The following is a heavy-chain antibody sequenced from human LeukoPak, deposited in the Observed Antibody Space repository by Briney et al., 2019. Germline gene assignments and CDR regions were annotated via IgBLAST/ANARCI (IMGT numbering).Heavy chain of an antibody. CDR2: INMYTANP. J-gene: IGHJ4*02. D-gene: IGHD3-16*01. CDR3: ARPDNDDDFDY. V-gene: IGHV7-4-1*02. Sequence: GASVKVSCKASGYTFTRYAINWLRQAPGQGLEWMGWINMYTANPAYAQGFTERFVFSLDTSVTTAYLQISNLKTEDTAVYYCARPDNDDDFDYWGQGTLVTVSS. CDR1: GYTFTRYA.